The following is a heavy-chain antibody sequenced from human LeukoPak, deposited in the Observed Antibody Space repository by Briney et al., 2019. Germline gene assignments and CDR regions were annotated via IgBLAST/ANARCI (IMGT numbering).Heavy chain of an antibody. CDR1: GFTFSSYA. CDR2: VSSNGAKT. Sequence: PGGSLRLSCAASGFTFSSYAITWVRQAPGKGLEWVTAVSSNGAKTYYADSVKGRFTISRDNYKNMVFLQMNSLRAEDTAVYYCVGWGISGITNHWGQGTLVTVSS. V-gene: IGHV3-23*01. CDR3: VGWGISGITNH. J-gene: IGHJ4*02. D-gene: IGHD1-7*01.